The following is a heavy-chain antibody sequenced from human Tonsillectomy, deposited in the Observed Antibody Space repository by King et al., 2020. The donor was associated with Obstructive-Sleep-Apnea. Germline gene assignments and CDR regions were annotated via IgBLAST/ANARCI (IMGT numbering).Heavy chain of an antibody. CDR1: GFTFSPYG. CDR2: ISYDGSDK. V-gene: IGHV3-30*03. CDR3: ARAGGDYGRTGWYFDL. D-gene: IGHD4-17*01. Sequence: VQLVESGGGVVQPGRSLRLSCAASGFTFSPYGMHWVRQAPGKVLEWVAVISYDGSDKYYADFVKGRFTISIDNSKNTLYLQMNSLRAEDTSMFFCARAGGDYGRTGWYFDLWGRGTLVTVSS. J-gene: IGHJ2*01.